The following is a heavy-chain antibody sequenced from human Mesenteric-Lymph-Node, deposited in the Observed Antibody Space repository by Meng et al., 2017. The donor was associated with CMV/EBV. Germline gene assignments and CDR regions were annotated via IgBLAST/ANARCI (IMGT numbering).Heavy chain of an antibody. D-gene: IGHD1-20*01. CDR2: INSDGSST. J-gene: IGHJ6*02. Sequence: GESLKISCEVSGLTFSSYWMHWVRQVPGKGLVWVSRINSDGSSTTYADSVKGRFTISRDNAKNSLYLQMNSLRDEDTAVFYCARDMSSNWNDYYYYAMDVWGQGTTVTVSS. V-gene: IGHV3-74*01. CDR1: GLTFSSYW. CDR3: ARDMSSNWNDYYYYAMDV.